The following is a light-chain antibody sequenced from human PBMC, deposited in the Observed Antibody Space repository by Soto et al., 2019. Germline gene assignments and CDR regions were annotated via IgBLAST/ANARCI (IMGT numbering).Light chain of an antibody. J-gene: IGKJ1*01. Sequence: DIQMTQSPSTLSASVGDRVTITCRASQSISSWLAWYQQKPGKAPKLLIYKASSLESGVPSRFSGSGSGTELPLTISSLQPDDFATYYCQQYNNYPWTFGPGTKVEIK. CDR1: QSISSW. CDR2: KAS. CDR3: QQYNNYPWT. V-gene: IGKV1-5*03.